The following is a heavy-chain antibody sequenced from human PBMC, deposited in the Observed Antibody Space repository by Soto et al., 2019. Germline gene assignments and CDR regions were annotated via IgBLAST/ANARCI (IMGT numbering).Heavy chain of an antibody. V-gene: IGHV3-74*01. Sequence: PGGSLRLSCAASGFTFSNNWMHWVRQAPGKGPVWVSRINSDGSSTYYADSVKGRFTISRDNAKNSLYLQMNSLRAEDTAVYYCARDPVRRGYGDYYANYWGQGTLVTVSS. J-gene: IGHJ4*02. D-gene: IGHD4-17*01. CDR1: GFTFSNNW. CDR3: ARDPVRRGYGDYYANY. CDR2: INSDGSST.